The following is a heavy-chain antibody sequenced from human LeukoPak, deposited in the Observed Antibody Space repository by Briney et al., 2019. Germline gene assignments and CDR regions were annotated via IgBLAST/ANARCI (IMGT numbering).Heavy chain of an antibody. CDR3: ARDSNDHPDY. D-gene: IGHD4-11*01. CDR1: GFSFSSYA. V-gene: IGHV3-30-3*01. CDR2: IPYDGSNK. Sequence: PGGTLRLSCAASGFSFSSYAMHWVRHAPGKGLEWVAVIPYDGSNKYYADSVKGRFTISRDNSKNTLYLQMNSLRAEDTAVYYCARDSNDHPDYWGQGTLVTVSS. J-gene: IGHJ4*02.